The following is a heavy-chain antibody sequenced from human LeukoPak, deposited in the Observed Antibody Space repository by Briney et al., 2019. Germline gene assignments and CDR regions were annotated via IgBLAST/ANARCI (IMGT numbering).Heavy chain of an antibody. CDR3: VKTLKYYGSGRGLFDS. V-gene: IGHV3-64D*06. CDR1: GFTFSSSA. Sequence: GGSLRLSCSASGFTFSSSAVYWVRQAPGKGLEYVSAFSSDGSSTFYADSVKGRFTISRDNSKNMLYLQMSSLRADDTAVYYCVKTLKYYGSGRGLFDSWGQGILVTVSS. CDR2: FSSDGSST. J-gene: IGHJ4*02. D-gene: IGHD3-10*01.